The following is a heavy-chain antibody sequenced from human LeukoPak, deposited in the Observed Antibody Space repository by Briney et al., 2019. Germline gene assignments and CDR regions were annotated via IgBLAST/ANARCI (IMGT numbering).Heavy chain of an antibody. V-gene: IGHV4-4*07. Sequence: PSETLSLTCTVSGGSLSSYYWSWIRQPAGKGLEWIGRIYTSGSTNYNPSLKSRVTMSVDTSNNQFSLTLSSVTAADTAVYYCASTYYDFWSGYRGGDFDYWGQGTLVTVSS. CDR2: IYTSGST. J-gene: IGHJ4*02. CDR3: ASTYYDFWSGYRGGDFDY. CDR1: GGSLSSYY. D-gene: IGHD3-3*01.